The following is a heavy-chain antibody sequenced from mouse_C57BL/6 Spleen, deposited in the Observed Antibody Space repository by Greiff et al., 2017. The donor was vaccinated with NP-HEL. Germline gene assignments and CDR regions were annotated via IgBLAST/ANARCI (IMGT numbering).Heavy chain of an antibody. CDR3: ARGLLGYYGSLDY. J-gene: IGHJ2*01. D-gene: IGHD1-1*01. CDR2: IHPNSGST. V-gene: IGHV1-64*01. Sequence: QVQLQQPGAELVKPGASVKLSCKASGYTFTSYWMHWVKQRPGQGLEWIGMIHPNSGSTNYNEKFKSKATLTVDKSSNTAYMQLSSLTSEDSAVDYCARGLLGYYGSLDYWGQGTTLTVSS. CDR1: GYTFTSYW.